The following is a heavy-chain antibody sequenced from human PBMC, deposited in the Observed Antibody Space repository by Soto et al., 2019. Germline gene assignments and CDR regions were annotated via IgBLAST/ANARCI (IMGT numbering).Heavy chain of an antibody. Sequence: QVHLVESGGGVVQPGRSLRLSCAASGFSFSTYGMQWVRQAPVKGLEWVAFISNDGSNKYDADSVKGRFTISRDNSKNTLYLQMNSLRAEDTAVYYCAKGFGNHWAFDYWGQGTLVTVSS. V-gene: IGHV3-30*18. D-gene: IGHD3-16*01. CDR2: ISNDGSNK. J-gene: IGHJ4*02. CDR3: AKGFGNHWAFDY. CDR1: GFSFSTYG.